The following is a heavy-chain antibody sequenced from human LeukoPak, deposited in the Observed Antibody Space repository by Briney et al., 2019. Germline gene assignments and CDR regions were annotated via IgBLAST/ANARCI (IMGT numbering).Heavy chain of an antibody. D-gene: IGHD6-19*01. J-gene: IGHJ5*02. V-gene: IGHV4-34*01. CDR2: INHSGST. Sequence: PSETLSLTCAVYGGSFSGYYWSWIRQPPGKGLEWIGEINHSGSTNYNPSLKSRVTISVDTSKNHFSLKLSSVTAADTAVYYCARPAVAGRFSWFDPWGQGTLVTVSS. CDR1: GGSFSGYY. CDR3: ARPAVAGRFSWFDP.